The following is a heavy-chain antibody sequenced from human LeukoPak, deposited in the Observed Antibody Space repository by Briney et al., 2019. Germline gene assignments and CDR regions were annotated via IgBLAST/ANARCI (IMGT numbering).Heavy chain of an antibody. D-gene: IGHD2-2*01. CDR3: ARGRYCSSASCYGAFDI. CDR1: GFTFSSYS. CDR2: ISAASGTK. V-gene: IGHV3-48*02. Sequence: AGGSLRLSCAASGFTFSSYSMNWVRQAPGKGPEWVSYISAASGTKNYADSVKGRFTISRDNAKNSLYLQLNSLSDEDTAVYYCARGRYCSSASCYGAFDIWGQGTMVTV. J-gene: IGHJ3*02.